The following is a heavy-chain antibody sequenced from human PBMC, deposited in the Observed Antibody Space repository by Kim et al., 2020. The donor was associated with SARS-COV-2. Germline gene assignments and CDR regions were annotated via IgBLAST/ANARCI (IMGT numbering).Heavy chain of an antibody. CDR2: INHSGST. Sequence: SETLSLTCAVYGGSFSGYYWSWIRQPPGKGLEWIGEINHSGSTNYNPSLKSRVTISVDTSKNQFSLKLSSVTAADTAVYYCARDPYYYGSGSYYNTVYWG. V-gene: IGHV4-34*01. CDR3: ARDPYYYGSGSYYNTVY. J-gene: IGHJ4*01. D-gene: IGHD3-10*01. CDR1: GGSFSGYY.